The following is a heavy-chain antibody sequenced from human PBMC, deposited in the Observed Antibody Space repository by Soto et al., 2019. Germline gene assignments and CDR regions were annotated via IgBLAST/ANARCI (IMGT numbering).Heavy chain of an antibody. J-gene: IGHJ6*02. Sequence: PGESLKISCKGSGYRFTSYWIGWVRQMPGKGLEWMGIIYPDDSDARYSRSFQGQVTISADKSISTAYLQWSSLKASDTAMYYCATTAAAGKYYNGMDVWGQGTTVTVSS. CDR1: GYRFTSYW. CDR3: ATTAAAGKYYNGMDV. V-gene: IGHV5-51*01. CDR2: IYPDDSDA. D-gene: IGHD6-13*01.